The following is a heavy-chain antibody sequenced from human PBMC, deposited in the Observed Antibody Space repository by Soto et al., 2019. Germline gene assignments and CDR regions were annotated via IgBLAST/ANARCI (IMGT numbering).Heavy chain of an antibody. Sequence: SGKVSFKASCYTFTSDGISWVRQAPGQGLEWMGWISAYNGNTNYAQKLQGRVTMTTDTSTSTAYMELRSLRSDDTAVYYCARGLRPGRGFIVGATTGDYWGQGTLVTVSS. CDR1: CYTFTSDG. CDR2: ISAYNGNT. D-gene: IGHD1-26*01. CDR3: ARGLRPGRGFIVGATTGDY. V-gene: IGHV1-18*01. J-gene: IGHJ4*02.